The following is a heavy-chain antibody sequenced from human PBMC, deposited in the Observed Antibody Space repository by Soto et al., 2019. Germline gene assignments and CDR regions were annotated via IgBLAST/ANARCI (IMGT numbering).Heavy chain of an antibody. CDR3: VRDGTKTLRDWFDP. CDR2: IYATGTT. J-gene: IGHJ5*02. D-gene: IGHD1-1*01. Sequence: KSSETLSLTCTVSGASISGFYWSWIRKSAGKGLEWIGRIYATGTTDYNPSLKSRVMMSVDTSKKQFSLKLRSVTAADTAVYYCVRDGTKTLRDWFDPWGQGISVTVSS. V-gene: IGHV4-4*07. CDR1: GASISGFY.